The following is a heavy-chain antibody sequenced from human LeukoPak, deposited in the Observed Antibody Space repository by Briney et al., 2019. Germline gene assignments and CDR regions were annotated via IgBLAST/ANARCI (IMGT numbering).Heavy chain of an antibody. V-gene: IGHV1-8*03. Sequence: GASVKVSCKASGYTFTGYDINWVRQATGQGLEWMGWMNPNSGNTGYAQKFQGRVTITRNTSISTAYMELSSLRSEDTAVYYCAREVRCSGGSCYSNWFDPWGQGTLVTVSS. CDR1: GYTFTGYD. CDR2: MNPNSGNT. J-gene: IGHJ5*02. D-gene: IGHD2-15*01. CDR3: AREVRCSGGSCYSNWFDP.